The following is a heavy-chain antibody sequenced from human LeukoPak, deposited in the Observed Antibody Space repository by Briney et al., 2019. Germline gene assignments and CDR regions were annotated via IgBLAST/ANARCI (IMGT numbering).Heavy chain of an antibody. CDR2: ISSSSSTI. CDR1: GFTFSSYS. CDR3: ARDDESYSSSWYGN. Sequence: GGSLRLSCAASGFTFSSYSMNWVGQAPGKGLEGVSYISSSSSTIFYADSVKGRFTISRDNAKNSLYLQMNSLRAEDTAVYYCARDDESYSSSWYGNWGQGTLVTVSS. J-gene: IGHJ4*02. D-gene: IGHD6-13*01. V-gene: IGHV3-48*01.